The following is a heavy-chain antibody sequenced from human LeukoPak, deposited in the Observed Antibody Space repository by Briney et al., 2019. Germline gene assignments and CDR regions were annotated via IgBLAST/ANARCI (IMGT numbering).Heavy chain of an antibody. CDR3: AKKYSSGWFWFDP. D-gene: IGHD6-19*01. V-gene: IGHV3-11*01. CDR1: GFTFSDYY. Sequence: GGSLRLSCAASGFTFSDYYMSWIRQAPGKGLEWVSYISSSGSTIYYADSVKGRFTISRDNAKNSLYLQMNSLRAEDTAVYYCAKKYSSGWFWFDPWGQGTLVTVSS. J-gene: IGHJ5*02. CDR2: ISSSGSTI.